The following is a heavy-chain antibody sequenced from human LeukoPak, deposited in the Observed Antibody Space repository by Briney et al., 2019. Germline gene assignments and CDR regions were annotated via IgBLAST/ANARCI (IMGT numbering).Heavy chain of an antibody. CDR3: ARHRPYCSSTSCYNYYYMDV. V-gene: IGHV4-39*01. CDR2: IYYSGST. CDR1: GASFSGYS. Sequence: SETLSLTCAISGASFSGYSWTWIRQPPGKGLEWIGSIYYSGSTYYNPSLKSRVTISVDTSKNQFSLKLSSVTAADTAVYYCARHRPYCSSTSCYNYYYMDVWGKGTTVTISS. J-gene: IGHJ6*03. D-gene: IGHD2-2*01.